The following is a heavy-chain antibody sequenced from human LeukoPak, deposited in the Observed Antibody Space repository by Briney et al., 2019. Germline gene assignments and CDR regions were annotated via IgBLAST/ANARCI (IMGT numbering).Heavy chain of an antibody. D-gene: IGHD3-10*02. Sequence: GGSLRLSCAASGFTFSSYGMHWVRQAPGKGLEWVSSIGSDNKPHYSESVKGRFAISRDNSKNTLFLQLHNLRVEDTALYYCARDLHYYVAMAVWGQGTTVTVSS. J-gene: IGHJ6*02. CDR2: IGSDNKP. V-gene: IGHV3-NL1*01. CDR1: GFTFSSYG. CDR3: ARDLHYYVAMAV.